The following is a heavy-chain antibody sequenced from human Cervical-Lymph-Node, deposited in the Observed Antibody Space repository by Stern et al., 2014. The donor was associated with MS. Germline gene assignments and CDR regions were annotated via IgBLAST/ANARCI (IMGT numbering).Heavy chain of an antibody. Sequence: VQLLESGGGVVQPGRSLRLSCAASGFTFSSYGMHWVRQAPGKGLEWVAVISYDGSNKYYADSVKGRFTISRDNSKNTLYLQMNSLRAEDTAVYYCAKRGYSGYDPLDYYGMDVWGQGTTVTVSS. D-gene: IGHD5-12*01. J-gene: IGHJ6*02. CDR1: GFTFSSYG. V-gene: IGHV3-30*18. CDR2: ISYDGSNK. CDR3: AKRGYSGYDPLDYYGMDV.